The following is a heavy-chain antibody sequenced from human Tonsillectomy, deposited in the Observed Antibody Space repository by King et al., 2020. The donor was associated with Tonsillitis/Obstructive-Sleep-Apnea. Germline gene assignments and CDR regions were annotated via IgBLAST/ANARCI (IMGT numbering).Heavy chain of an antibody. CDR3: TPGAPSDY. CDR2: IRSKAYGGTT. V-gene: IGHV3-49*04. CDR1: GFTFGDYA. Sequence: VQLVQSGGGLVQPGRSLRLSCTASGFTFGDYAMSWVRQAPGKGLEWVGFIRSKAYGGTTEYAASVKGRFTISRDDSKSIAYLQMNSLKTEDTAVYYCTPGAPSDYWGQGTLVTVSS. J-gene: IGHJ4*02. D-gene: IGHD3-10*01.